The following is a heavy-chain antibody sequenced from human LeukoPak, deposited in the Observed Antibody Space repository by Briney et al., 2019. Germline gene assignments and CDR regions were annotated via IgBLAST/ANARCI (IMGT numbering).Heavy chain of an antibody. CDR3: ARSGYNRFDY. D-gene: IGHD5-24*01. V-gene: IGHV3-23*01. Sequence: GGSLRLSCAASGFTFSSYGMHWVRQAPGKGLEWVSSFSGSGGSTYYADSVKGRFIISRDNSKNTLYLQMNSLRAEDTAVYYCARSGYNRFDYWGQGTLVTVSS. CDR1: GFTFSSYG. CDR2: FSGSGGST. J-gene: IGHJ4*02.